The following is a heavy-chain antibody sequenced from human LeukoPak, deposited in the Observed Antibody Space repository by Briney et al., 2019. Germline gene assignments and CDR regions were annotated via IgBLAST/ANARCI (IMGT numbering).Heavy chain of an antibody. Sequence: SETLSLTCTVSGGSISSYYWSWIRQPPGKGLEWIGYIYYSGSTNYNPSLKSRVTISVDTSKNQFSLKLSSVTAADTAVYYCARLDSYYYYGIDVWGQGTTVTVSS. CDR2: IYYSGST. V-gene: IGHV4-59*08. CDR3: ARLDSYYYYGIDV. D-gene: IGHD3-22*01. J-gene: IGHJ6*02. CDR1: GGSISSYY.